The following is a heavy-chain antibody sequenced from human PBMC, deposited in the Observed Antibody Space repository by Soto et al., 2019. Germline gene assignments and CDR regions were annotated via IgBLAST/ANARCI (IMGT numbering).Heavy chain of an antibody. V-gene: IGHV3-23*01. CDR3: AKGLSGTYSGMEY. D-gene: IGHD1-26*01. J-gene: IGHJ4*02. CDR1: GFSFSSYA. Sequence: EVQLLESGGGLVQPGGSLRLSCAASGFSFSSYAVTWVRQAPGKGLEWVSVISDGGGSTYYVDSVKGRFTISRDNSKNTLYMQMNSLRAEDTAVYYCAKGLSGTYSGMEYWGQGTLVTVSS. CDR2: ISDGGGST.